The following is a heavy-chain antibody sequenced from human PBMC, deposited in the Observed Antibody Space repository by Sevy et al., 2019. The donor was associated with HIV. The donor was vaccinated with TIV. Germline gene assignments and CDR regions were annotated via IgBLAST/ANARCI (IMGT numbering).Heavy chain of an antibody. Sequence: GGSLGLSCAASGFTFSNAWMSWVRQAPGKGLEWVGRIKSKTDGGTTDYAAPVKGRFTISRDDSKNTLYLQMNSLKTEDTAVYYCTTDIVVVPAAMELRYYGMDVWGQGTTVTVSS. V-gene: IGHV3-15*01. J-gene: IGHJ6*02. D-gene: IGHD2-2*01. CDR2: IKSKTDGGTT. CDR3: TTDIVVVPAAMELRYYGMDV. CDR1: GFTFSNAW.